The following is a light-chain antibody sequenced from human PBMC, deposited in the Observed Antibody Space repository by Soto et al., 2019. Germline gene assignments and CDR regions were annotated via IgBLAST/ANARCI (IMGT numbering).Light chain of an antibody. J-gene: IGKJ2*01. CDR3: QHYSKEST. Sequence: DVEMTQSPSTLPTSIGDRVTINCRASQNVSNWLAWYQQKPGKAPKLLIYKASRLESGVPSSFSAGGSGTDFSLIINSLQSDDFATYFCQHYSKESTFGQGTKPEIK. CDR1: QNVSNW. V-gene: IGKV1-5*03. CDR2: KAS.